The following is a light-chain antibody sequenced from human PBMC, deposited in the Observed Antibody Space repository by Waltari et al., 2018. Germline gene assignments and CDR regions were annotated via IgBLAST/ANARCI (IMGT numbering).Light chain of an antibody. Sequence: EIVLTQSPATLSLSPGERATLSCRASQSVSSYLAWYQQKPVKAPRLLIYDASNRATGSPARLSGSGSGTDFTLTSSSLEPEDFAVYYCQQRSNWPPLTFGGGTKVEIK. J-gene: IGKJ4*01. CDR3: QQRSNWPPLT. CDR1: QSVSSY. V-gene: IGKV3-11*01. CDR2: DAS.